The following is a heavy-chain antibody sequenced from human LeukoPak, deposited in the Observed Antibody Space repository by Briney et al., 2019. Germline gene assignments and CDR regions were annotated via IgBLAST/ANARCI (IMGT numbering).Heavy chain of an antibody. CDR3: ARASYSSGFVD. Sequence: GGSLRLSCAASGFTFSSYAMHWVRQAPGKGLEWVAVISYDGSNKYYADSVKGRFTISRDNSKNTLYLQMNSLRVEDTAVYYCARASYSSGFVDWGQGTLVTVSS. J-gene: IGHJ4*02. V-gene: IGHV3-30-3*01. CDR2: ISYDGSNK. CDR1: GFTFSSYA. D-gene: IGHD6-19*01.